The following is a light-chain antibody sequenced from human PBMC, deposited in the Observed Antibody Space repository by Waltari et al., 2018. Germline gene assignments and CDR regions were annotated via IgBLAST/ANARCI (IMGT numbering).Light chain of an antibody. CDR3: QQSYSTPQHT. J-gene: IGKJ2*01. V-gene: IGKV1-39*01. CDR1: QSISSY. CDR2: AAS. Sequence: DIQMTQSPSSLSASVGGSVTITCRASQSISSYLNWYQQKPGKAPKLLIYAASSLQSGVPSRFSGSGSGTDFTLTISSLQPEDFATYYCQQSYSTPQHTFGQGTKLEIK.